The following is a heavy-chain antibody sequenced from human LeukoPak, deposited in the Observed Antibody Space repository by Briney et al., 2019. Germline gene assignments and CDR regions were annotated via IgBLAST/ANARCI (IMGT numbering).Heavy chain of an antibody. CDR3: AKDNSRDGSLDY. Sequence: PGGSLRLSCAASGFTFDDYTMHWVRQAPGKGLEWVSLISWDGGSTYYADSVKGRFTISRDNSKNSLYLQMNSLRTEDTALYYYAKDNSRDGSLDYWGQGTLVTVSS. V-gene: IGHV3-43*01. D-gene: IGHD5-24*01. CDR2: ISWDGGST. CDR1: GFTFDDYT. J-gene: IGHJ4*02.